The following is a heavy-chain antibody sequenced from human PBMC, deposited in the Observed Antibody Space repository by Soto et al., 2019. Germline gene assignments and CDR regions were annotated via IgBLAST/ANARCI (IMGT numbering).Heavy chain of an antibody. CDR1: GFTFSSYA. CDR3: ARIYSSGWYHYYYGMEV. CDR2: ISYDGSNK. D-gene: IGHD6-19*01. V-gene: IGHV3-30-3*01. Sequence: PGGSLRLSCAASGFTFSSYAMHWVRQAPGKGLEWVAVISYDGSNKYYADSVKGRFTISRDNSKNTLYLQMNSLRAEDTAVYYCARIYSSGWYHYYYGMEVWGQGTTVTVSS. J-gene: IGHJ6*02.